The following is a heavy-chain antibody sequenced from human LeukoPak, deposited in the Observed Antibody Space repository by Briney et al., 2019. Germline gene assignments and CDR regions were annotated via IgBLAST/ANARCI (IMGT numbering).Heavy chain of an antibody. D-gene: IGHD3-3*01. J-gene: IGHJ6*03. CDR3: ARQDDFWSGSTDPYYYYYMDV. CDR1: GYSISSGYY. CDR2: IYHSGST. V-gene: IGHV4-38-2*01. Sequence: NPSETLSLTCAVSGYSISSGYYWGWIRQPPGKGLEWIGSIYHSGSTYYNPSLKSRVTISVDTSKNQFSLKLSSVTAADTAVYYCARQDDFWSGSTDPYYYYYMDVWGKGTTVTVSS.